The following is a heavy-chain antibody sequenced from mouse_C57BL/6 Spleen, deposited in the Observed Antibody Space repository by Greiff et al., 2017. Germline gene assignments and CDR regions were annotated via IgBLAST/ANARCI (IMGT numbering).Heavy chain of an antibody. CDR3: AREYGSSPDWYFDV. CDR1: GYSITSGYY. J-gene: IGHJ1*03. V-gene: IGHV3-6*01. CDR2: ISYDGSN. Sequence: EVKLMESGPGLVKPSQSLSLTCSVTGYSITSGYYWNWIRQFPGNKLEWMGYISYDGSNNYNPSLKNRISITRDTSKNQFFLKLNSVTTEDTATYYCAREYGSSPDWYFDVWGTGTTVTVSS. D-gene: IGHD1-1*01.